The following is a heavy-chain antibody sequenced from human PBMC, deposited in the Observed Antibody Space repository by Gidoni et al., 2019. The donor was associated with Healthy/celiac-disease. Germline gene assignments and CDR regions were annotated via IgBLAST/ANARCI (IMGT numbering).Heavy chain of an antibody. Sequence: QVQLVQSGAEVKKPGASVTVSCKASGYTFTGYYMHWVRQAPGQGLEWMGWINPNSGGTNYAQKFQGRVTMTRDTSISTAYMALSRLRSDDTAVYYCARDYVWGAPRGFDYWGQGTLVTVSS. CDR3: ARDYVWGAPRGFDY. CDR1: GYTFTGYY. V-gene: IGHV1-2*02. J-gene: IGHJ4*02. D-gene: IGHD3-16*01. CDR2: INPNSGGT.